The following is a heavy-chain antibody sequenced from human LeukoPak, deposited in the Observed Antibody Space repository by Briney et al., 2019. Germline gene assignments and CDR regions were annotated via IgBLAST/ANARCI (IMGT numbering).Heavy chain of an antibody. D-gene: IGHD4-17*01. V-gene: IGHV3-30*19. CDR2: IWYDGSNK. J-gene: IGHJ4*02. Sequence: GGSLRLCCAASGFTFSSYGMHWVRQAPGKGLEWVAVIWYDGSNKYYADSVKGRFTISRDNSKNTLYLQMNSLRAEDTAVYYCARESGSAVGSTDFDYWGQGTLVTVSS. CDR1: GFTFSSYG. CDR3: ARESGSAVGSTDFDY.